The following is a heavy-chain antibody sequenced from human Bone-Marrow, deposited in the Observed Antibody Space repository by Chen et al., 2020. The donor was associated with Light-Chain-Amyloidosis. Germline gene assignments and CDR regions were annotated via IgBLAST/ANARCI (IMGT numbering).Heavy chain of an antibody. CDR1: GFTFSSYA. D-gene: IGHD2-21*01. J-gene: IGHJ6*02. Sequence: EVQLVESGEGLAQPGGSLRLSCAASGFTFSSYAMSWVRQAPGKGLEWVSGISGSGGSTYYADSVKGRFTISRDNSKNTLYLQMNSLRAEDTAVYYCAKRPPYPSIYGMDVWGQGTTVTVSS. CDR2: ISGSGGST. V-gene: IGHV3-23*04. CDR3: AKRPPYPSIYGMDV.